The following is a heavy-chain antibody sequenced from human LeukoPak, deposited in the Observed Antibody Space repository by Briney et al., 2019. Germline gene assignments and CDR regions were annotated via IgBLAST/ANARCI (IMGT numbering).Heavy chain of an antibody. V-gene: IGHV3-48*04. Sequence: GGSLRLSSAASGFTFSRYSMNWARQAPGKGLEWISYTSGNSTTIYYADSVKGRFTISRDNAKNSLYLQMNSLRAEDTAVYYCARDRLRDYYDSSDEGDAFDIWGQGTMVTVSS. J-gene: IGHJ3*02. D-gene: IGHD3-22*01. CDR1: GFTFSRYS. CDR2: TSGNSTTI. CDR3: ARDRLRDYYDSSDEGDAFDI.